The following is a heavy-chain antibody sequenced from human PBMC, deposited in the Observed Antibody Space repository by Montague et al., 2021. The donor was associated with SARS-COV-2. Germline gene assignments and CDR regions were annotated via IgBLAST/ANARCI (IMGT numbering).Heavy chain of an antibody. V-gene: IGHV4-34*01. Sequence: SETLFLTYAVYGGSFSGYYWSWIRQPPGKGLEWIGEINHSGSTNYNPSLKSRVTISVDTSKNQFSLKLSSVTAADTAVYYCTREGYQVLWSDYYYYGMDVWGQGTTVTVSS. CDR1: GGSFSGYY. D-gene: IGHD2-2*01. J-gene: IGHJ6*02. CDR2: INHSGST. CDR3: TREGYQVLWSDYYYYGMDV.